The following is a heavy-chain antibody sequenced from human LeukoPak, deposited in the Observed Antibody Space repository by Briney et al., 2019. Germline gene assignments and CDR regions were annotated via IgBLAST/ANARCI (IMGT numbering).Heavy chain of an antibody. J-gene: IGHJ4*02. D-gene: IGHD3-22*01. V-gene: IGHV3-21*04. CDR2: ISDDSNYI. Sequence: PGGSLRLSCAASGFTFSVYSMSWVRQAPGKGLEWVSSISDDSNYIYYADSVEGRFTISRDNAKNTLYLQMNSLRAEDTAVYYCARVDSSGYSYYFDYWGQGTLVTVSS. CDR3: ARVDSSGYSYYFDY. CDR1: GFTFSVYS.